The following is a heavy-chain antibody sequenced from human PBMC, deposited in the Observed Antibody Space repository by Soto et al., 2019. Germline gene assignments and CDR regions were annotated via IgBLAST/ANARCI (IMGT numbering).Heavy chain of an antibody. D-gene: IGHD2-8*02. CDR1: GASITGTSY. CDR3: ARGMTPPGAPAWYYFDS. Sequence: SETVSLTCTVSGASITGTSYWSWIRQPAGKGLEWIGRFSLSGTTNYNPSLRSRVTMSADVSKNQFSLRLTSVTAADTALYYCARGMTPPGAPAWYYFDSWGQGTLVTVSS. V-gene: IGHV4-4*07. CDR2: FSLSGTT. J-gene: IGHJ4*02.